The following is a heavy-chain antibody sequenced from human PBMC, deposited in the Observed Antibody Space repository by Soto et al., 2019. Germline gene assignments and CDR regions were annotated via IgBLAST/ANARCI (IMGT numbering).Heavy chain of an antibody. V-gene: IGHV3-30*03. CDR1: GFTFSSSG. D-gene: IGHD1-26*01. CDR2: TSFDGSSG. J-gene: IGHJ4*02. Sequence: GGSLRLSCAASGFTFSSSGMHWVRQAPGKGLEWVAVTSFDGSSGYYADSVRGRFTISRDNSNNTLYLQMNSLRAEDTAVYYCVRGASLNFDYWGQGTLVTVSS. CDR3: VRGASLNFDY.